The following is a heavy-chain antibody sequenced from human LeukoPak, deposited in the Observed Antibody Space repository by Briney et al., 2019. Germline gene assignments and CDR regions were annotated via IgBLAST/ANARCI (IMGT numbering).Heavy chain of an antibody. V-gene: IGHV1-18*01. CDR1: GYTFTNYG. CDR2: ISAYNGNT. J-gene: IGHJ6*04. D-gene: IGHD6-25*01. CDR3: ERHLRPAAGLAPSYSGMDV. Sequence: ASVKVSCKASGYTFTNYGISWVRQAPGQGLEWMGWISAYNGNTNYAQKLQGRVTRTTDTSTSTPYMELRSLREADTPVYYCERHLRPAAGLAPSYSGMDVWGKGTTVPVS.